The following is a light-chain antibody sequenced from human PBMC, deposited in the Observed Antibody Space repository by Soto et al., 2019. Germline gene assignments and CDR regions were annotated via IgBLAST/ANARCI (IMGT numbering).Light chain of an antibody. CDR2: EST. Sequence: QSALTQPASVSGSPGQSITISCTGSSSDVGSSNLVSWFQQDPGKAPKLIIYESTERPSGVSGRFSASKSGDTASLTISGLQAEDEADYYCGGWDDSLSGPVFGGGTKLTVL. CDR3: GGWDDSLSGPV. J-gene: IGLJ2*01. CDR1: SSDVGSSNL. V-gene: IGLV2-23*01.